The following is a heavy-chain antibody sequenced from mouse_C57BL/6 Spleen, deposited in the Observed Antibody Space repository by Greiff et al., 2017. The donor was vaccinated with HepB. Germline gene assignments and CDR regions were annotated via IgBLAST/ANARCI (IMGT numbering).Heavy chain of an antibody. CDR2: IDPSDSYT. CDR3: ARLTPITTVVAYYFDY. J-gene: IGHJ2*01. Sequence: QVQLQQPGAELVKPGASVKLSCKASGYTFTSYWMQWVKQRPGQGLEWIGEIDPSDSYTNYNQKFKGKATLTVDTASSTAYMQLSSLTSEDSAVYYWARLTPITTVVAYYFDYWGQGTTLTVSS. D-gene: IGHD1-1*01. V-gene: IGHV1-50*01. CDR1: GYTFTSYW.